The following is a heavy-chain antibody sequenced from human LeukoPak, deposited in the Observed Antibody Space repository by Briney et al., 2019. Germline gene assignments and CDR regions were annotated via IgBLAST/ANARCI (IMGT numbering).Heavy chain of an antibody. CDR2: ISSTGSDI. V-gene: IGHV3-48*03. Sequence: GGSLRLSCAASGFTFSSYEMNWVRQAPGKGLEWVSYISSTGSDIYYADSVKGRFTISRDNAKNSLYLQMNSLRAEDTAIYYCARDYQYGYSTNWYHLAQIDYWGQGTLVTVSS. CDR3: ARDYQYGYSTNWYHLAQIDY. CDR1: GFTFSSYE. J-gene: IGHJ4*02. D-gene: IGHD2/OR15-2a*01.